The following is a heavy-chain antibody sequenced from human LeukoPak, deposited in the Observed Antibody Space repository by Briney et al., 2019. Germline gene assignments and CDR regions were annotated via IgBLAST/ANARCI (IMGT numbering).Heavy chain of an antibody. Sequence: GGSLTLSCSASGFPFSSYAMHRVRQAPGEGLEYVSDINANVGSTYYADSVKGRFTIPRDNSKNTLYLQMSSLRAEDTAVYDCVSLASYSTSSISDYWGQGTLVTVSS. J-gene: IGHJ4*02. V-gene: IGHV3-64D*06. D-gene: IGHD6-6*01. CDR3: VSLASYSTSSISDY. CDR1: GFPFSSYA. CDR2: INANVGST.